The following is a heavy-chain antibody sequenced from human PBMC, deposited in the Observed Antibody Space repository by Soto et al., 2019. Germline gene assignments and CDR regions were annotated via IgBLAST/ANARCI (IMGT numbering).Heavy chain of an antibody. CDR3: ARDHKGSYYYYGMDV. V-gene: IGHV3-48*03. CDR1: GFTFSSYE. J-gene: IGHJ6*02. Sequence: GGSLRLSCAASGFTFSSYEMNWVRQAPGKGLEWVSYISSSGSTIYYADSVKGRFTISRDNAKNSLYLQMNSLRAEDTALYYCARDHKGSYYYYGMDVWGQGTTVTVSS. CDR2: ISSSGSTI.